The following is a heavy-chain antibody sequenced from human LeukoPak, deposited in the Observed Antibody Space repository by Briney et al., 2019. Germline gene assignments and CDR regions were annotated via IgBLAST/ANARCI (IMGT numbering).Heavy chain of an antibody. V-gene: IGHV4-59*01. CDR3: ARAGDGYNYGGDFDY. D-gene: IGHD5-24*01. J-gene: IGHJ4*02. Sequence: SETLSLTCTVSGGSISSYYWSWVRQPPGKGLEWIGYIYYSGSTNYNPSLTSRGTISVDTSKNQFSLKLSSVTAADTAVYYCARAGDGYNYGGDFDYWGQGTLVTVSS. CDR1: GGSISSYY. CDR2: IYYSGST.